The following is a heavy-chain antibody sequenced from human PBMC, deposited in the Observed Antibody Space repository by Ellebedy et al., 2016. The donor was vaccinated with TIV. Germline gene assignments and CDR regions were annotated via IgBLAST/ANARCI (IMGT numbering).Heavy chain of an antibody. Sequence: GGSLRLSXAASGFTFSNYWMSWVRQAPGKRLEWVANIKQDGSEIYYVNSVKGRFTISRDNAKNSLYLQMNSLRAEDTAVYYCARRYFDLWGRGTLVTVSS. CDR3: ARRYFDL. V-gene: IGHV3-7*01. CDR2: IKQDGSEI. CDR1: GFTFSNYW. J-gene: IGHJ2*01.